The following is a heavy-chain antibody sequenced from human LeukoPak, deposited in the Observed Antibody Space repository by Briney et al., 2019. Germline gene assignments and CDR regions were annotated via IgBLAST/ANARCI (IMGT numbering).Heavy chain of an antibody. V-gene: IGHV1-18*01. Sequence: GASVKVSCKASGYTFTSYGISWVRQAPGQGLEWMGWISVYNGNTNYAQKLQGRVTMTTDTSTSTAYMELRSLRSDDTAVYYCARAPGITMVRGAFDYWGQGTLVTVSS. CDR1: GYTFTSYG. J-gene: IGHJ4*02. CDR2: ISVYNGNT. CDR3: ARAPGITMVRGAFDY. D-gene: IGHD3-10*01.